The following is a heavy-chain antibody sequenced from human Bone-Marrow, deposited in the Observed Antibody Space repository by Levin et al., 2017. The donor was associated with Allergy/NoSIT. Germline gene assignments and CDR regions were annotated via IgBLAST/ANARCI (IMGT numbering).Heavy chain of an antibody. CDR3: AHSCESNTILVRGAFDS. D-gene: IGHD3-3*01. CDR1: GFSLSTSGVG. J-gene: IGHJ3*02. V-gene: IGHV2-5*01. Sequence: SGPTLVKPTQTLTLTCTFSGFSLSTSGVGVGWIRQPPGKALEWLALIYWNDDKRYSPSLKSRLTITKDTSKNQVVLTMTNMDPVDTATYYCAHSCESNTILVRGAFDSWGQGTMVTVSS. CDR2: IYWNDDK.